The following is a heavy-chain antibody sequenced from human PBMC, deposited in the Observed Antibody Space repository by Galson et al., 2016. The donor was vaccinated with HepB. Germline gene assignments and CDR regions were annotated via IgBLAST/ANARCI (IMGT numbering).Heavy chain of an antibody. Sequence: SLRLSCAASGFIFNSYRMNWVRQAPGKGLEWVAIIKQDGSEVYYADSVNGRFTISRDNARDSLFLHMNNVRVEDTAVYSCAGGNGWLIQDWGQGTLVTVSS. J-gene: IGHJ1*01. V-gene: IGHV3-7*03. CDR2: IKQDGSEV. CDR3: AGGNGWLIQD. D-gene: IGHD6-19*01. CDR1: GFIFNSYR.